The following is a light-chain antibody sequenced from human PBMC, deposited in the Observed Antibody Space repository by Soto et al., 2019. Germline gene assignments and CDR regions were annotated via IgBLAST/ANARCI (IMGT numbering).Light chain of an antibody. J-gene: IGKJ5*01. CDR1: QSVSSN. CDR2: GIS. V-gene: IGKV3D-15*01. Sequence: EIVITQSPATLSVSPGERATLSCRASQSVSSNYLAWYQQKPGQAPRLLIYGISKRATDIPDRFSGSGAGTECTLTISSLQPEDFATYYCQQHGQWPITFGQGTRLEI. CDR3: QQHGQWPIT.